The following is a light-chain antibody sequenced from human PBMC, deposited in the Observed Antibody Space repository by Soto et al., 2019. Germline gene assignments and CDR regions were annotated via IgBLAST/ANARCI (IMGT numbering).Light chain of an antibody. CDR1: RSDIGAYNF. Sequence: QSALTQPASVSGSPGQSITISCTGTRSDIGAYNFVSWYQQHPGEVPKLILYDVNVRPSGVSNRFSGSKSGNTASQTISGLQAEDEADYYCTSWTTSTTMIFGGGTKLTVL. J-gene: IGLJ2*01. CDR2: DVN. CDR3: TSWTTSTTMI. V-gene: IGLV2-14*03.